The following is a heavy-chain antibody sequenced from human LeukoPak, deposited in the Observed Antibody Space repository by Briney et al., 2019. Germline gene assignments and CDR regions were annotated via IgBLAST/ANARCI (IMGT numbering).Heavy chain of an antibody. CDR1: GFTFSSYS. V-gene: IGHV3-21*01. CDR2: ISSSSSYI. J-gene: IGHJ4*02. D-gene: IGHD3-10*01. CDR3: ARDGSITMVRGVIAY. Sequence: GGPLRLSCAASGFTFSSYSMNWVRQAPGKGLEWVSSISSSSSYIYYADSVKGRFTISRDNAKNSLYLQMNSLRAEDTAVYYCARDGSITMVRGVIAYWGQGTLVTVSS.